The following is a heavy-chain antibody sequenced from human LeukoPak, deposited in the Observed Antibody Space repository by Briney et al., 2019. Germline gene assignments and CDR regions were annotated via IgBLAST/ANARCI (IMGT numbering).Heavy chain of an antibody. D-gene: IGHD2-21*01. CDR2: SSHTGDIT. J-gene: IGHJ4*02. CDR1: GGSFSGNY. V-gene: IGHV4-34*01. CDR3: ARVPDFIARPCDS. Sequence: SETLSLTCAVYGGSFSGNYWTLIRQTPGKGLEWIGESSHTGDITGYNPSLKGRATISVDSSKNQFSLKLTSVTAAVTGVYYCARVPDFIARPCDSWGPGTLVTVSS.